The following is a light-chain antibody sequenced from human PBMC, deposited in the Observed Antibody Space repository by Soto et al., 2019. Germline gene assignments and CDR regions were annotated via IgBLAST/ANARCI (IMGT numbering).Light chain of an antibody. CDR3: QQRRGT. CDR1: QSVSSY. V-gene: IGKV3-11*01. CDR2: DAS. Sequence: EIVLTQSPATLSLSPGERATLSCRASQSVSSYLAWYQQKPGQAPRLLIYDASNRATGIPARFSGSGSGTDFTLTTSSLEPEDFAVYYCQQRRGTFGQGTKLEIK. J-gene: IGKJ2*01.